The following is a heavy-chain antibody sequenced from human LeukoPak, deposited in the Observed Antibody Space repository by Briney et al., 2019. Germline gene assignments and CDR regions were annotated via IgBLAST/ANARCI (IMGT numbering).Heavy chain of an antibody. CDR1: GFTFSDYT. V-gene: IGHV3-23*01. CDR2: ISGSGVGT. Sequence: GGSLRLSCAASGFTFSDYTMNWVRQAPGKGLEWVSAISGSGVGTYYADSVKGRFTISRDNSKNTLYLQMNSLRAEDTAVYYCAKGHGFIAAVPFDPWGQGTLVTVSS. J-gene: IGHJ5*02. CDR3: AKGHGFIAAVPFDP. D-gene: IGHD6-13*01.